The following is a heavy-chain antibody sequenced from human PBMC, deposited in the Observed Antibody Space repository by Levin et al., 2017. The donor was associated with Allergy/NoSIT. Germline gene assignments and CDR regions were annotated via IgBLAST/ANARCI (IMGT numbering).Heavy chain of an antibody. CDR2: IYPGDSDT. CDR1: GYSFTSYW. V-gene: IGHV5-51*01. D-gene: IGHD1-20*01. J-gene: IGHJ6*02. CDR3: ARQRRGYNWNDPYYYGMDV. Sequence: GESLKISCKGSGYSFTSYWIGWVRQMPGKGLEWMGIIYPGDSDTRYSPSFQGQVTISADKSISTAYLQWSSLKASDTAMYYCARQRRGYNWNDPYYYGMDVWGQGTTVTVSS.